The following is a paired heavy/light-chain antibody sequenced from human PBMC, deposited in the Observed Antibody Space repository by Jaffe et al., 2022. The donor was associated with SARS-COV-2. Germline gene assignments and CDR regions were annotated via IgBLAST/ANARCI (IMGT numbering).Heavy chain of an antibody. CDR2: IYSSGTT. CDR3: ARQMSGYYDRAFDI. V-gene: IGHV4-59*08. Sequence: QVQLQESGPGLVKPSETLSLTCTVSGGSISRYYWSWIRQSPGKGLEWIGYIYSSGTTDYNPSLKGRVTMSVDTSKSQFSLNLNSVTAADTAVYYCARQMSGYYDRAFDIWGQGTMVTVSS. J-gene: IGHJ3*02. CDR1: GGSISRYY. D-gene: IGHD3-22*01.
Light chain of an antibody. V-gene: IGKV4-1*01. Sequence: DFVLTQSPDSLAVSLGERATVSCKSSQSVLYTSSKQNYLAWYQQKPGQPPKLLIYWASIRDSGVPDRFSGSGSGTDFTLTISGLQAEDVAVYYCQQYYHAPFTFGPGTKVDIK. CDR1: QSVLYTSSKQNY. J-gene: IGKJ3*01. CDR3: QQYYHAPFT. CDR2: WAS.